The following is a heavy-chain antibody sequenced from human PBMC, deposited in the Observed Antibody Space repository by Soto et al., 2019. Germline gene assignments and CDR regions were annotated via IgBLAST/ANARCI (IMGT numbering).Heavy chain of an antibody. CDR2: IWNDGSNN. V-gene: IGHV3-33*01. J-gene: IGHJ4*02. D-gene: IGHD2-2*01. Sequence: QVQLVESGGGVVQPGRSLRLSCAASGFTFSIYGMHWVRQAPGKGLEWVAVIWNDGSNNYYGDSVKGRFTISRDNSKNTLYLHMNSLRADDTAVYYCARAVGPFDYWGQGTLVTVSS. CDR3: ARAVGPFDY. CDR1: GFTFSIYG.